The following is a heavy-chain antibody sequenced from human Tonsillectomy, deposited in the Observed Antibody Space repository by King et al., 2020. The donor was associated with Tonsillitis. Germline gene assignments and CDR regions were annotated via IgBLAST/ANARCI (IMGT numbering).Heavy chain of an antibody. CDR3: ARSGGEGLFDY. D-gene: IGHD3-16*01. CDR1: GFTFSSYS. J-gene: IGHJ4*02. Sequence: VQLVESGGGLVQPGGSLRLSCAASGFTFSSYSMNWVRQAPGKGLAWVSYIISSSSPIYYADSVKGRFTISRVNAKTSLYLQMNRLRAEDTAVYYCARSGGEGLFDYWGQGTLVTVSS. V-gene: IGHV3-48*01. CDR2: IISSSSPI.